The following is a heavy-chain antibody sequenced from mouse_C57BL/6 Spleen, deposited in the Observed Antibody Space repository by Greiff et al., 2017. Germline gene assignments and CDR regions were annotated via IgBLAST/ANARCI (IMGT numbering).Heavy chain of an antibody. CDR1: GFTFSSYG. D-gene: IGHD3-1*01. CDR3: ARQGDGRNYFDY. CDR2: ISSGGSYT. J-gene: IGHJ2*01. Sequence: EVQLVESGGDLVKPGGSLKLSCAASGFTFSSYGMSWVRQTPDKRLEWVATISSGGSYTYYPDSVKGRFTISRGNAKNTLYLQMSSLKSEDTAMYYCARQGDGRNYFDYWGQGTTLTVSS. V-gene: IGHV5-6*01.